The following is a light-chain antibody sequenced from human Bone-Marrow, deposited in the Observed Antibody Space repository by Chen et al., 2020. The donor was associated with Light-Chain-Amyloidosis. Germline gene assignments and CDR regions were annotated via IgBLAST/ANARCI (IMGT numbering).Light chain of an antibody. CDR2: DYS. CDR1: NIGSTS. CDR3: KVWDRSSARPV. V-gene: IGLV3-21*02. Sequence: SYVLTQPSSVSVAPGQTPTIACGGNNIGSTSVHWYQPTPRQPPQVIVYDYSDRPSGIPERLSGSKSGNTATLTISRVEAGDEADYYCKVWDRSSARPVFGGGTKLTVL. J-gene: IGLJ3*02.